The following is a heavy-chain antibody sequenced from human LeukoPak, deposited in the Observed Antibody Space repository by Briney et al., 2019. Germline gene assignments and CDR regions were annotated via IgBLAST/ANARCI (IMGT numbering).Heavy chain of an antibody. CDR2: ISGSGAST. CDR1: GFTFSSSA. V-gene: IGHV3-23*01. CDR3: AKDVGKWESLHFFDY. J-gene: IGHJ4*02. Sequence: GGSLRLSCAASGFTFSSSAMSWVRQVPGKGLEWISGISGSGASTYYADSVTGRFTISRDNSRNTLYLQMNSLRGDDTAVYYCAKDVGKWESLHFFDYWGQGTLVTVSS. D-gene: IGHD1-26*01.